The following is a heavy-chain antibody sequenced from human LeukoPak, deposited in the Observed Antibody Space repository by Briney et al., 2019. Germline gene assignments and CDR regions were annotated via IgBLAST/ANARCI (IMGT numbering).Heavy chain of an antibody. D-gene: IGHD4-17*01. V-gene: IGHV4-59*01. CDR2: IYYSGTT. CDR3: ARGGDYLFDY. Sequence: SETLSLTCTVSGGSISSYYWSWIRQPPGKGLECIGYIYYSGTTNYNPSLKSRVTISVDTSKNQFSLKLRSVTAADTAVYYCARGGDYLFDYWAREPWSPSPQ. J-gene: IGHJ4*02. CDR1: GGSISSYY.